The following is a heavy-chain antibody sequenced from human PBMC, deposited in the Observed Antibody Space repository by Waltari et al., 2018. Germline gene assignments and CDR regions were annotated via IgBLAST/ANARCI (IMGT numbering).Heavy chain of an antibody. CDR3: ATDRGSGYYYDSSGYKPLDY. D-gene: IGHD3-22*01. CDR2: FDPEDVET. J-gene: IGHJ4*02. Sequence: VQLVQYGAEVQKPWASVTVSCKVSGYTPTAISNPWVRQAPGQRLVWMGGFDPEDVETIYAQKCQGRVTMTEDTSTDTAYMELSSLRSEDTAVYYCATDRGSGYYYDSSGYKPLDYWGQGTLVTVSS. V-gene: IGHV1-24*01. CDR1: GYTPTAIS.